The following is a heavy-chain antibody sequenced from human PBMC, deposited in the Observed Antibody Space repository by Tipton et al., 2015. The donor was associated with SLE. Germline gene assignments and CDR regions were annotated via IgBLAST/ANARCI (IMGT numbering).Heavy chain of an antibody. V-gene: IGHV3-30*02. Sequence: SLRLSCAASGFTFSSYGMHWVRQAPGKGLEWVAFIRYDGSNKYYADSVKGRFTISRDNSKNTLYLQMNSLRAEDTAVYYCARDFMITFGESAFDIWGQGTMVTVSS. CDR2: IRYDGSNK. D-gene: IGHD3-16*01. CDR3: ARDFMITFGESAFDI. J-gene: IGHJ3*02. CDR1: GFTFSSYG.